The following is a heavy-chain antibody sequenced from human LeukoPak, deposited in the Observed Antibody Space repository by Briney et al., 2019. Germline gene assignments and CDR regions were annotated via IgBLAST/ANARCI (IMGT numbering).Heavy chain of an antibody. Sequence: SVKVSCKASGGTFSSYAISWVRQAPGQGLEWMGGIIPIFGTANYAQKFQGRVTITADKSTRTVYMDLRSLRSEDTAVYYCARDHGDYDGGGNWFDPWGQGTLVTVSS. CDR3: ARDHGDYDGGGNWFDP. CDR1: GGTFSSYA. V-gene: IGHV1-69*06. J-gene: IGHJ5*02. D-gene: IGHD2-21*02. CDR2: IIPIFGTA.